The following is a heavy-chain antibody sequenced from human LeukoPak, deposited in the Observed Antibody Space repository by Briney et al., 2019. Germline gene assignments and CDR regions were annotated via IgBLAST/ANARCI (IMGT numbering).Heavy chain of an antibody. CDR2: IIPIFGTA. CDR3: ARDGGYCSSTSCWGDYFDY. V-gene: IGHV1-69*13. D-gene: IGHD2-2*01. J-gene: IGHJ4*02. Sequence: ASVKVSCKASGGTFSSYAISWVRQAPGQGLEWMGGIIPIFGTANYAQKFQGRVTITADESTSTAYMELSSLRSEDTAVYYCARDGGYCSSTSCWGDYFDYWGQGTLVTVSS. CDR1: GGTFSSYA.